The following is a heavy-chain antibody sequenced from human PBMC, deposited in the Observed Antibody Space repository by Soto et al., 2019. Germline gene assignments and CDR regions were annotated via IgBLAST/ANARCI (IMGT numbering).Heavy chain of an antibody. CDR2: VFDIVNT. CDR3: ARYYCTGVCRFDY. Sequence: ASETLSLTCTVSGDSISTYFWAWVRQPPGKGLEWIGYVFDIVNTNYNPSLKSRVTISVDTSKNQFSLELSSVTAADTALYYCARYYCTGVCRFDYWGRGALVTVSS. V-gene: IGHV4-59*01. J-gene: IGHJ4*01. D-gene: IGHD2-8*02. CDR1: GDSISTYF.